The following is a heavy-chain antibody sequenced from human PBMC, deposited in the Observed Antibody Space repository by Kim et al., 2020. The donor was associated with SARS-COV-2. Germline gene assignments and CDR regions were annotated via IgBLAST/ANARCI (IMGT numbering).Heavy chain of an antibody. CDR2: INHSGST. V-gene: IGHV4-34*01. J-gene: IGHJ6*03. D-gene: IGHD2-21*02. CDR1: GGSFSGYY. Sequence: SETLSLTCAVYGGSFSGYYWSWIRQPPGKGLEWIGEINHSGSTNYNPSLKSRVTISVDTSKNQFSLKLSSVTAADTAVYYCARATAPASYMDVWGKGTTVTVSS. CDR3: ARATAPASYMDV.